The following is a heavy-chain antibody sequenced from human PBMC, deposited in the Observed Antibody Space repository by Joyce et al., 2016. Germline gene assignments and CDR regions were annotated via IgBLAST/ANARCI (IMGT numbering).Heavy chain of an antibody. V-gene: IGHV1-69*01. CDR1: GDTLRDYA. Sequence: QVQLVQSGAEVKKPGSSVKVSCKASGDTLRDYAISWVRQAPGQGLEWVGGIIPIFGTPDFARKFQDRVTITADESTNTAYLELSSLRSEDTTVYYCARAVTTVTTLVYFDYWGPGTRVTVAS. CDR2: IIPIFGTP. J-gene: IGHJ4*02. D-gene: IGHD4-17*01. CDR3: ARAVTTVTTLVYFDY.